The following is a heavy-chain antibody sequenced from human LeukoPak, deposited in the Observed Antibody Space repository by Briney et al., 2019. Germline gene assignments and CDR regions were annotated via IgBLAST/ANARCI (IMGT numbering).Heavy chain of an antibody. V-gene: IGHV4-61*02. CDR2: IYTSGST. Sequence: SETLSLTCTVSGGSISSGSYYWSWIRQPAGKGLEWIGRIYTSGSTNYNPSLKSRVTISVDTSKNQFSLKLSSVTAADTAEYYCARVVPAAARIFDLWGRGTLVTVSS. CDR1: GGSISSGSYY. D-gene: IGHD2-2*01. CDR3: ARVVPAAARIFDL. J-gene: IGHJ2*01.